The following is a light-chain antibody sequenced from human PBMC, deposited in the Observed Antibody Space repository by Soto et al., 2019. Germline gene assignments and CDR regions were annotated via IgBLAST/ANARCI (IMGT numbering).Light chain of an antibody. J-gene: IGKJ5*01. CDR3: QHYDHLPIT. V-gene: IGKV1-33*01. Sequence: DIHMTQSPSSLSAWVVDRVAITCQASQDITNYLNWYQQKPGKAPRLLLYDASSLETGVPSRFSGSGSGTDFTFTISSLQPEDIATYYCQHYDHLPITFGQGTRLEIK. CDR2: DAS. CDR1: QDITNY.